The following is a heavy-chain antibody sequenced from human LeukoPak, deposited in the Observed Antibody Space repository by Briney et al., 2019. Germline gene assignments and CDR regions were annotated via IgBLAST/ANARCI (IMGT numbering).Heavy chain of an antibody. CDR1: GFTFSNYA. Sequence: GGSLRLSCAASGFTFSNYAMNWVRQAPGKGLEWVSTISANAVATYYADSVKGRFTVSRDNSKNTLYLQMNSLRAEDTAAYYCARYAKTTAVAGFDYWGQGTLVTVSS. CDR2: ISANAVAT. CDR3: ARYAKTTAVAGFDY. J-gene: IGHJ4*02. D-gene: IGHD6-19*01. V-gene: IGHV3-23*01.